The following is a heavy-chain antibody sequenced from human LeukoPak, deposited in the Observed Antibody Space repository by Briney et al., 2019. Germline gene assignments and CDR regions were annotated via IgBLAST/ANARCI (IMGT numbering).Heavy chain of an antibody. V-gene: IGHV1-46*01. CDR2: ISPSGDTT. J-gene: IGHJ4*02. CDR1: GYIFTNHF. Sequence: ASGKVSCKAPGYIFTNHFVHWVRQAPGQGLQWMGIISPSGDTTTYAQKFVGRVTLTRDTSTSTVYLDLRSLESEDAALYFDVWGQGIQVTVSS. CDR3: V.